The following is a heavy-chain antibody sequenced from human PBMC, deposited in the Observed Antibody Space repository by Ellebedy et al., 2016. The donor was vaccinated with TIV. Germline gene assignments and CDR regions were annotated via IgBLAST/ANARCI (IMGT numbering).Heavy chain of an antibody. V-gene: IGHV3-48*04. Sequence: GESLKISXTASGFPFNSYSMKWVRQAPGKGLEWVSYISSSGGTIYYSDSVKGRFTISRDNANNSLYLQMNSLRPEDTAVYHCTRGGGGGSYYPDYWGQGTLVTVSS. CDR3: TRGGGGGSYYPDY. J-gene: IGHJ4*02. CDR2: ISSSGGTI. CDR1: GFPFNSYS. D-gene: IGHD2-15*01.